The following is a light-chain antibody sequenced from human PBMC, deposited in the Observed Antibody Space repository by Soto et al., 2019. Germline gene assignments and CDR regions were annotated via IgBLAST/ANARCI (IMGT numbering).Light chain of an antibody. CDR1: QGIRND. CDR2: AVS. Sequence: DIQMTQSPSSLSASVGDRVTITCRASQGIRNDLGWYQQKLGKAPKRLIYAVSSLQSGVPSRSSASRSGTEITLTIRSLQPENFATYYCLQHNRYPLTLGGGNKVEIK. V-gene: IGKV1-17*01. J-gene: IGKJ4*01. CDR3: LQHNRYPLT.